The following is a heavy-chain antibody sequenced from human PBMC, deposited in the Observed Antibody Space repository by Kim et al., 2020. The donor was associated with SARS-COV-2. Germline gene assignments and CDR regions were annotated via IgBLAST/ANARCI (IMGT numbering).Heavy chain of an antibody. J-gene: IGHJ3*02. CDR3: ARCIVVVPAAMEGFDAFDI. Sequence: SRVTISVDTSKNQFSLKLSSVTAADTAVYYCARCIVVVPAAMEGFDAFDIWGQGTMVTVSS. V-gene: IGHV4-59*01. D-gene: IGHD2-2*01.